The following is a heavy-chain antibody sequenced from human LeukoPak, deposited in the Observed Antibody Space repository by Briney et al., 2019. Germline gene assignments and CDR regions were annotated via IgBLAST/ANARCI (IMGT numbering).Heavy chain of an antibody. CDR2: ISYDGSNK. V-gene: IGHV3-30*04. CDR3: ARGPPVVPAAIYYYYGMDV. D-gene: IGHD2-2*02. CDR1: GFTFSSYA. J-gene: IGHJ6*02. Sequence: AGRSLRLSCAASGFTFSSYAMHWVRQAPGKGLEWVAVISYDGSNKYYADSVKGRFTISRDNSKNTLYLQMNSLRAEDTAVYYCARGPPVVPAAIYYYYGMDVWGQGTTVTVSS.